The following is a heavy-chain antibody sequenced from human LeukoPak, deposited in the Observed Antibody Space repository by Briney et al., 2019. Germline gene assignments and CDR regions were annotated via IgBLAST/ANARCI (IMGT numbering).Heavy chain of an antibody. CDR1: GFAFRTFA. V-gene: IGHV3-23*01. CDR3: AKGHSDYGTGFDC. D-gene: IGHD4-17*01. Sequence: PGRSLRLSCAASGFAFRTFAMSWVRQSPGKGLESVSVISAGGGNTYYADSVKGRFTISRDNSRSTLYLQMTSLRAEDTDVYYCAKGHSDYGTGFDCWGQGTVVTVSS. CDR2: ISAGGGNT. J-gene: IGHJ4*02.